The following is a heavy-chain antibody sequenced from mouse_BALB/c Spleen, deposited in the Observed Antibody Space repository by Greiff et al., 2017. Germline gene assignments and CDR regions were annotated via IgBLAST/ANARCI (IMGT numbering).Heavy chain of an antibody. J-gene: IGHJ4*01. CDR2: ISSGSSTI. V-gene: IGHV5-17*02. CDR1: GFTFSSFG. CDR3: ARWDYYDAMDY. Sequence: DVKLVESGGGLVQPGGSRKLSCAASGFTFSSFGMHWVRQAPEKGLEWVAYISSGSSTIYYADTVKGRFTISRDNPKNTLFLQMTSLRSEDTAMYYCARWDYYDAMDYWGQGTSVTVSS. D-gene: IGHD2-4*01.